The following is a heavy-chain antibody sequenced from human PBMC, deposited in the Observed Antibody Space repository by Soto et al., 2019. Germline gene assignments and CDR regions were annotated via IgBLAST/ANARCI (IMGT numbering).Heavy chain of an antibody. CDR1: GGIFSSNT. D-gene: IGHD2-21*02. V-gene: IGHV1-69*06. Sequence: QVYLVQSGAEVKKPGSSVKISCKASGGIFSSNTINWVRQAAGQGLEWMGGIIPLFGTANYAEKFQGRVTITADKSPKTEYMELTSMRSEDTAVYYCASKAACGGDCYAFDSWGQGTLVTGSS. J-gene: IGHJ4*02. CDR2: IIPLFGTA. CDR3: ASKAACGGDCYAFDS.